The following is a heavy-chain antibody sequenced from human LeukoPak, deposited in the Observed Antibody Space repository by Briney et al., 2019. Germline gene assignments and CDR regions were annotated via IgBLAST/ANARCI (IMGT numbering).Heavy chain of an antibody. J-gene: IGHJ1*01. Sequence: ALVRVSCKTSGYKFLSHGISWVRQAPGQGLEWLGWIRADNGDTRFAQKFQGRFTMTTDTSTSTAHMELRSLRTDDTAVYYCARDWPTVIADFWGQGTLVTVSS. CDR3: ARDWPTVIADF. V-gene: IGHV1-18*04. CDR1: GYKFLSHG. CDR2: IRADNGDT. D-gene: IGHD4-11*01.